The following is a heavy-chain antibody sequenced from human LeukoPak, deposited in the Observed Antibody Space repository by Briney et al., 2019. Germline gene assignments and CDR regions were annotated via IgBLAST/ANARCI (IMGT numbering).Heavy chain of an antibody. J-gene: IGHJ6*03. V-gene: IGHV3-15*01. CDR3: TIFSELRGYYYYYYMDV. CDR2: IKSKTDGGTT. D-gene: IGHD1-14*01. CDR1: GFTFSNAW. Sequence: PGGSLRLSCAASGFTFSNAWMSWVRQAPGKGLEWVGRIKSKTDGGTTDYAAPVKGRFTISRDDSKNTLYLQMNSLKTEDTAVYYCTIFSELRGYYYYYYMDVWGKGTTVTVSS.